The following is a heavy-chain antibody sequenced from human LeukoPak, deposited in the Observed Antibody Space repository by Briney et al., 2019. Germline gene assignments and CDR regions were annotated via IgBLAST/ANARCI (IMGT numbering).Heavy chain of an antibody. Sequence: SETLSLTCTVSGYSISSGYYWGWIRQPPGKGLEWIGSIYHSGSTYYNPSLKSRVTISVDTSKNQFSLKLSSVTAADTAVYYCARYNWNLTVFDYWGQGTLVTVSS. CDR2: IYHSGST. CDR1: GYSISSGYY. D-gene: IGHD1-7*01. J-gene: IGHJ4*02. CDR3: ARYNWNLTVFDY. V-gene: IGHV4-38-2*02.